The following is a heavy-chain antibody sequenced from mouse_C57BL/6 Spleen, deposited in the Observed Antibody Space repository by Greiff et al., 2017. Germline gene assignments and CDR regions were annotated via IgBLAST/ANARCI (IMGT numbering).Heavy chain of an antibody. Sequence: VQLQQSGAELVKPGASVKMSCKASGYTFTSYWITWVKQRPGQGLEWIGDIYPGSGSTNYNEKFKSKATLTVDTSSSTAYMQLSSLTSEDSAVYYCAREKNSSDARDYWGQGTSVTVSS. CDR3: AREKNSSDARDY. CDR1: GYTFTSYW. CDR2: IYPGSGST. J-gene: IGHJ4*01. V-gene: IGHV1-55*01.